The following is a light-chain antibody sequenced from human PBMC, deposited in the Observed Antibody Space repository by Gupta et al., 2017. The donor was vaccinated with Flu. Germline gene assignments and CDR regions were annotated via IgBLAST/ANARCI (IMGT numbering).Light chain of an antibody. V-gene: IGLV1-47*01. CDR3: TEWDDSLSGYV. CDR1: SSNIGRDY. CDR2: KNN. Sequence: RGTSSCSGSSSNIGRDYVHCYQQLPGTAPKLLIYKNNQRPSGVPDRFSGSKAGTSASLAISGLRSEDEADYYCTEWDDSLSGYVFGAGTKVTVL. J-gene: IGLJ1*01.